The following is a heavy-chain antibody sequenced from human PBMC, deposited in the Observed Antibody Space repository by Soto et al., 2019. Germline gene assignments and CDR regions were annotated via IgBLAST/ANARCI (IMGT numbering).Heavy chain of an antibody. J-gene: IGHJ4*02. D-gene: IGHD1-1*01. V-gene: IGHV1-18*01. Sequence: QVHLVQSEGEVKKPGASVKVSCKTSGYTFSDYGVSWVRQAPGQGLAWMGWINTFNGNTKYGQNFQGRVTLSSDTSTGTVFLKLTSLKFDDAAVYFGARGFIAENDWGQGTRVIVSS. CDR3: ARGFIAEND. CDR2: INTFNGNT. CDR1: GYTFSDYG.